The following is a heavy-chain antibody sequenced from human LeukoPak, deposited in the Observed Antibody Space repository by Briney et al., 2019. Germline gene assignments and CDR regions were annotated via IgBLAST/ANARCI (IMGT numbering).Heavy chain of an antibody. J-gene: IGHJ4*02. CDR1: GFTFSGYW. V-gene: IGHV3-7*01. CDR3: ARADGSSSSYAPLGY. D-gene: IGHD6-6*01. CDR2: IKQDGSEK. Sequence: PGGSLRLSCAASGFTFSGYWMSWVRQAPVRGLEWVANIKQDGSEKFYVDSVKGRFTISRDNAKNSLYLQMSSLRAEDTAVYYCARADGSSSSYAPLGYWGQGTLVTVSS.